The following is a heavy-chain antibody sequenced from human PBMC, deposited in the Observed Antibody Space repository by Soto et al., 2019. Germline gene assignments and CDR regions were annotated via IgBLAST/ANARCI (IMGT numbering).Heavy chain of an antibody. CDR1: GFIFTNFW. Sequence: PGGSLRLSCEASGFIFTNFWMHWVRQVPGKGLVWVSRIDTSGSSTSYADSVKGRFTISRDNAKNTVSLQMNSLGAEDTGVYYCAKDSWYFDLWSQGSLVTVS. V-gene: IGHV3-74*01. J-gene: IGHJ4*02. D-gene: IGHD6-13*01. CDR3: AKDSWYFDL. CDR2: IDTSGSST.